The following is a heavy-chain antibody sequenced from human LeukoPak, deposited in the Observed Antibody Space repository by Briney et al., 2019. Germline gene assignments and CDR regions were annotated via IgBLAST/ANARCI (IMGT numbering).Heavy chain of an antibody. Sequence: GASVTVSCKASGYTLTDSYMHWVRQAPGQGLEWLAWINPNSGDTNYAQKFQGRVTVTSDTSISTAYMELSGLTSDDTAVYFCAREEQYRNYFDDWGQGTLVTVSS. J-gene: IGHJ4*02. V-gene: IGHV1-2*02. CDR1: GYTLTDSY. CDR2: INPNSGDT. CDR3: AREEQYRNYFDD. D-gene: IGHD1/OR15-1a*01.